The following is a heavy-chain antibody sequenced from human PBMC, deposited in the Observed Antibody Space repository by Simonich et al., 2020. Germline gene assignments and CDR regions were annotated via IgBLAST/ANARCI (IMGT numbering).Heavy chain of an antibody. D-gene: IGHD2-15*01. V-gene: IGHV1-18*01. Sequence: QVQLVQSGAEVKKPGASVKVSCKASGYTFTSYGISWVRQAPGQGLEWMGWISAYKGNTNYAQKLQGRVTMTTDTSTSTAYMELRSLRSDDTAVYYGARASRGTWWYYYFDYWGQGTLVTVSS. CDR3: ARASRGTWWYYYFDY. CDR1: GYTFTSYG. CDR2: ISAYKGNT. J-gene: IGHJ4*02.